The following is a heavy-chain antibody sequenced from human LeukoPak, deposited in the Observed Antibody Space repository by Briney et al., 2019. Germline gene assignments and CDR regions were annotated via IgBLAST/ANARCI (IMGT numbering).Heavy chain of an antibody. J-gene: IGHJ4*02. CDR2: IYYSGST. CDR1: GGSLSSYY. V-gene: IGHV4-59*01. Sequence: SETLSLTCTVSGGSLSSYYWSWIRQPPGKGLEWIGYIYYSGSTNYNPSLKSRVTISVDTSKNQFSLKLSSVTAADTAVYYCARGAVAAPNFDYWGQGTLVTVSS. D-gene: IGHD6-19*01. CDR3: ARGAVAAPNFDY.